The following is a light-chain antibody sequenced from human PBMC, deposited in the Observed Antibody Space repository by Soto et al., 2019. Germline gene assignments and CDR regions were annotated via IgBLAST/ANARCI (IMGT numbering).Light chain of an antibody. V-gene: IGKV4-1*01. Sequence: DIVMTQSPDSLAVSLGERATINCTSSQILLYSSNNKNSLAWYQQKPGQAPKLLIYWASTRESGVPDRFSGSGSGTDFTLTISSLQDEDVAVYYCQQYYTTPITFGQGTRLEIK. CDR2: WAS. J-gene: IGKJ5*01. CDR1: QILLYSSNNKNS. CDR3: QQYYTTPIT.